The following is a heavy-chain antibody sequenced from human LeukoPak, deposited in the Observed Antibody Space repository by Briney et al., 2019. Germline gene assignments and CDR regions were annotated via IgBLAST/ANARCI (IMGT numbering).Heavy chain of an antibody. Sequence: ASVKVSCKASGYTFTSYYMHWVRQAPGQGLEWMGIINPSGGSTSYAQKFQGRVTMTRDTSTSTVYMELSSLRSEDTAVYYCAREVIQLWPGSTDYYGMDVWGQGTTVTVSS. CDR1: GYTFTSYY. CDR2: INPSGGST. J-gene: IGHJ6*02. V-gene: IGHV1-46*01. D-gene: IGHD5-18*01. CDR3: AREVIQLWPGSTDYYGMDV.